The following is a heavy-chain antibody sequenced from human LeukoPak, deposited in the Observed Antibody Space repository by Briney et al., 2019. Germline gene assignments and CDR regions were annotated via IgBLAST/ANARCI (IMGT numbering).Heavy chain of an antibody. V-gene: IGHV3-74*01. D-gene: IGHD3-10*01. CDR3: ARGRYGSDFDY. CDR1: GFTFSCYW. CDR2: INSDGSIT. Sequence: GGSLRLSCAASGFTFSCYWMHWVRQAPGKGLVWVSRINSDGSITTYADSVKGRFTISRDNAKNTLYLQMNSLRAEDTAVYYCARGRYGSDFDYWGQGTLVTVSS. J-gene: IGHJ4*02.